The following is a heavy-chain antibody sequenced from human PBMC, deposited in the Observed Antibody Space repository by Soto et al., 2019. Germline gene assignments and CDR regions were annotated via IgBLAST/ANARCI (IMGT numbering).Heavy chain of an antibody. V-gene: IGHV3-23*01. CDR3: AIILGYLYGRDV. CDR2: ITGTGGNT. CDR1: GFPLSTYG. Sequence: EVQLLESGGSLVQPGGSLRLSCAASGFPLSTYGMTWVRKAPGKGLEWGSAITGTGGNTYYVDTVKGRFTSSRDNSKNMLYLQVNSRRVEDTAVYYCAIILGYLYGRDVWGQGTTVTVSS. J-gene: IGHJ6*02.